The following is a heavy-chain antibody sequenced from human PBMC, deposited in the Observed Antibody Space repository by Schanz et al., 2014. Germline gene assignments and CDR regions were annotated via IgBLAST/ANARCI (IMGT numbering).Heavy chain of an antibody. CDR2: ITRQGTT. D-gene: IGHD6-19*01. CDR3: AKDHPSSGWPAFDV. V-gene: IGHV3-53*01. Sequence: EVQLVESGGGLIQPGGSLRLSCAVSGFTVNTNYMSWVRQAPGKGLEWVSGITRQGTTYYADFVKGRFSISRDLSSNTLYLQMNSLRADDSAIYYCAKDHPSSGWPAFDVWGQGTQVTVSS. J-gene: IGHJ4*02. CDR1: GFTVNTNY.